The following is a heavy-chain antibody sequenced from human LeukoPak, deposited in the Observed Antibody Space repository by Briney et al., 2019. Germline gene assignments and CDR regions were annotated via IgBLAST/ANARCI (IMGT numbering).Heavy chain of an antibody. Sequence: PGGSLRLSCAASGFTFSSYGMHWVRQAPGKGLEWVAFIRYDGTEKYYGDSVKGRFTISRDNSKNTLYLQMNSLRAEDTAVYYCARALLRASTYMDVWGKGTTVTVSS. CDR3: ARALLRASTYMDV. J-gene: IGHJ6*03. CDR1: GFTFSSYG. V-gene: IGHV3-30*02. CDR2: IRYDGTEK. D-gene: IGHD1-1*01.